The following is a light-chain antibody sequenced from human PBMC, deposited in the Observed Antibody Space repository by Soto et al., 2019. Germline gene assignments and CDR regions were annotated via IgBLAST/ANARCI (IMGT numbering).Light chain of an antibody. V-gene: IGLV1-51*01. CDR3: GSWDSSLTYV. J-gene: IGLJ1*01. Sequence: QAVFTQPPSVSAAPGQKVTISCSGSSSNIGNNFVTWYQQLPGTTPKLLIYDNNKRPSVIPDRFSVSQSGTSATLGITGLQTGDEAVYYCGSWDSSLTYVFGTGTKLTVL. CDR1: SSNIGNNF. CDR2: DNN.